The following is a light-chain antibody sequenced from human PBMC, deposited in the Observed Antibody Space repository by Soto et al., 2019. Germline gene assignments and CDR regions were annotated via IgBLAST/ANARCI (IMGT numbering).Light chain of an antibody. CDR3: QTWDTGIYVV. J-gene: IGLJ2*01. CDR1: SGHSSYA. CDR2: LNSDGSH. Sequence: QSVLTQSPSASASLGASVKLTCTLSSGHSSYAIAWHQQQPEKGPRYLMKLNSDGSHSKGDGIPDRFSGSSSGAERYLTISRLQSEDEADYYCQTWDTGIYVVFGGGTKVTVL. V-gene: IGLV4-69*01.